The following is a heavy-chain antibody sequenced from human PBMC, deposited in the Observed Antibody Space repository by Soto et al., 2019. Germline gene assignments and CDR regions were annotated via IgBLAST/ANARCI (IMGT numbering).Heavy chain of an antibody. CDR2: IDPRDSYT. D-gene: IGHD6-19*01. J-gene: IGHJ3*02. CDR1: GYSFTDFW. V-gene: IGHV5-10-1*03. CDR3: ARRGSSGLFTLMPFDI. Sequence: EVQLVQSGAEVKKPGESLRISCKGSGYSFTDFWINWVRQMPGKGLEWMGRIDPRDSYTTFSPSFQGHVTISVDKSITTAYLHWSSLKASDTAMYYCARRGSSGLFTLMPFDIWGQGTMVTVSS.